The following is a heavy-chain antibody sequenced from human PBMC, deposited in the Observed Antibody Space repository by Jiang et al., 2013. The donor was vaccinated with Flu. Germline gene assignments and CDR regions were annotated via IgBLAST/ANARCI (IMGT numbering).Heavy chain of an antibody. CDR2: IIPILGIA. D-gene: IGHD6-6*01. V-gene: IGHV1-69*04. CDR1: GGTFSSYA. CDR3: ARSPARLDNYYYYGMDV. Sequence: GAEVKKPGSSVKVSCKASGGTFSSYAISWVRQAPGQGLEWMGGIIPILGIANYAQKFQGRVTITADKSTSTAYMELSSLRSEDTAVYYCARSPARLDNYYYYGMDVWGQGTTVTVSS. J-gene: IGHJ6*02.